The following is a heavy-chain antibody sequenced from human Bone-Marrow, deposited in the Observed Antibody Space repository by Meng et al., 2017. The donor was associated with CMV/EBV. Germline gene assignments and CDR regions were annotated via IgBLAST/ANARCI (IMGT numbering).Heavy chain of an antibody. Sequence: TLYLTCAVYGGSFSGYYWSGIRQPPGKGLEWIGEINHSGSTNYNPSLKSRVTISVDTSKNQFSLKLSSVTAADTAVYYCARGIAATDYWGQETLVTVSS. D-gene: IGHD6-13*01. CDR2: INHSGST. CDR1: GGSFSGYY. J-gene: IGHJ4*02. CDR3: ARGIAATDY. V-gene: IGHV4-34*01.